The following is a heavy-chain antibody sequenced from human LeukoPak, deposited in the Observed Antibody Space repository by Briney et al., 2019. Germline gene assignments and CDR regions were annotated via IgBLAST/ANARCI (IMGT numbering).Heavy chain of an antibody. Sequence: AASVKVSCKASGGTFNYYTINWVRQAPGQGLEWMGGITPIFGTTNYAQKFQGRVTITSDESTRTAYMDLISLTSEDTAMYYCASTESRDGYNGGAFDYWGQGTLVTVSS. CDR3: ASTESRDGYNGGAFDY. J-gene: IGHJ4*02. D-gene: IGHD5-24*01. V-gene: IGHV1-69*01. CDR2: ITPIFGTT. CDR1: GGTFNYYT.